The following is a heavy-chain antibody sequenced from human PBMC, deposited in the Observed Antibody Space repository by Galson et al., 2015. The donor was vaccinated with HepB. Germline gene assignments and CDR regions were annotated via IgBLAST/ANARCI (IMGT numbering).Heavy chain of an antibody. V-gene: IGHV3-72*01. Sequence: SLRLSCAASGFTFSDHYMDWVRQAPGKGLEWVGRTRNKANSYTTEYAASVKGRFTISRDDSKNSLYLQMNSLKTEDTAVYYCARGYGAWSYDSSGYYLYYYYGMDVWGQGTTVTVSS. D-gene: IGHD3-22*01. CDR3: ARGYGAWSYDSSGYYLYYYYGMDV. J-gene: IGHJ6*02. CDR1: GFTFSDHY. CDR2: TRNKANSYTT.